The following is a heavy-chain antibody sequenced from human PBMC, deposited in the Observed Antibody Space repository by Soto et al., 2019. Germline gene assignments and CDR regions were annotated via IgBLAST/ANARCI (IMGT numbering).Heavy chain of an antibody. V-gene: IGHV3-30-3*01. J-gene: IGHJ4*02. Sequence: QVQLVESGGGVVQPGRSLRLSCAASGFSFSSYNIHWVRQAPGKGLEWVAVIPYDGSNEYYADSVKGRFTISRDNSKNTLYLQMNSLRPEDTAVYYCARGGRSTYSSLGDWGQGALVTVSS. CDR2: IPYDGSNE. CDR3: ARGGRSTYSSLGD. CDR1: GFSFSSYN. D-gene: IGHD2-2*01.